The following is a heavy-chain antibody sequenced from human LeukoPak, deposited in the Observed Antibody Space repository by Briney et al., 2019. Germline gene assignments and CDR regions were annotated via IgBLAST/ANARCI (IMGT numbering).Heavy chain of an antibody. V-gene: IGHV3-23*01. CDR3: AKDPLYSGSCYFDY. CDR1: GFTFSSYA. D-gene: IGHD1-26*01. J-gene: IGHJ4*02. CDR2: ISGSGGST. Sequence: GGSLRLSCAASGFTFSSYAMSWVRQAPGKGLEWVSAISGSGGSTYYADSVKGRFTISRDNFKNTLYLQMNSLRAEDTAVYYCAKDPLYSGSCYFDYWGQGTLVTVSS.